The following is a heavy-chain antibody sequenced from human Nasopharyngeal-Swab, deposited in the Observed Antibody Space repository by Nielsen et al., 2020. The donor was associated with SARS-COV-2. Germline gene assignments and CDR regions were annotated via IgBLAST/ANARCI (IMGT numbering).Heavy chain of an antibody. J-gene: IGHJ6*02. D-gene: IGHD3-16*01. CDR2: ISGSNNYT. CDR3: AREGGRFSGTWYYYSYGMDV. V-gene: IGHV3-21*06. Sequence: WIRQPPGKGLEWVASISGSNNYTYYADPVKGRFTISRDNAKNSLFLQVNSLRAEDTAVYYCAREGGRFSGTWYYYSYGMDVWGQGTTVTVSS.